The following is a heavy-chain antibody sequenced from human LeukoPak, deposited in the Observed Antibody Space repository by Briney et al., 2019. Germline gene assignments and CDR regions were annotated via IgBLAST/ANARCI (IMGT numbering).Heavy chain of an antibody. CDR2: IDPSSTYI. Sequence: GGSLRLSCSASRFTISSYTMNWVRQTPGRGLAWISSIDPSSTYIYYADSVKGRFTISRDNAQNSLYLRVNSLKAEDTAVYYCTRGSFGDYEYWGQGTLVTVSS. CDR1: RFTISSYT. D-gene: IGHD4-17*01. J-gene: IGHJ4*02. CDR3: TRGSFGDYEY. V-gene: IGHV3-21*01.